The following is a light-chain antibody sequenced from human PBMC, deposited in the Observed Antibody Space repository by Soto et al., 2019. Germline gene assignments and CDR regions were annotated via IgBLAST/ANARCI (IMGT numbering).Light chain of an antibody. CDR1: QSVNRY. CDR3: QQRFAIPRT. Sequence: DIQLIQSPSSLSASVGDRVSITCRASQSVNRYLNWYQQKPGTAPKILIFAASNLQSGVPSRFSGSGSGTDFTLTIASLHPGEFATYYCQQRFAIPRTFGPGTKVDFK. J-gene: IGKJ3*01. CDR2: AAS. V-gene: IGKV1-39*01.